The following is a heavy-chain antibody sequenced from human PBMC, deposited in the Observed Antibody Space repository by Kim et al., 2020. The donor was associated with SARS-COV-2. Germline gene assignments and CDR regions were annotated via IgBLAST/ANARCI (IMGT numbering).Heavy chain of an antibody. Sequence: GGSLRLSCAASGFTFSSYGMHWVRQAPGKGLEWVAVISYDGSNKYYADSVKGRFTISRDNSKNTLYLQMNSLRAEDTAVYYCAKIGVRMDAFDIWGQGTMVTVSS. CDR2: ISYDGSNK. CDR3: AKIGVRMDAFDI. D-gene: IGHD2-8*01. CDR1: GFTFSSYG. J-gene: IGHJ3*02. V-gene: IGHV3-30*18.